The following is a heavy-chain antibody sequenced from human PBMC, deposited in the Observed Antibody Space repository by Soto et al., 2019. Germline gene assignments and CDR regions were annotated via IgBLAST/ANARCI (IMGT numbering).Heavy chain of an antibody. Sequence: EVQLVESGGGLVQPGGSLRLSCAASGFTFSSYSMNWVRQAPGKGLEWVSYISSSSSTIYYADSVKGRFTISRDNAKNSLYLQMNSLRDEDTAVYYCARVASYYYDSSGYYAFDIWGQGTMVTVSS. CDR2: ISSSSSTI. J-gene: IGHJ3*02. D-gene: IGHD3-22*01. V-gene: IGHV3-48*02. CDR3: ARVASYYYDSSGYYAFDI. CDR1: GFTFSSYS.